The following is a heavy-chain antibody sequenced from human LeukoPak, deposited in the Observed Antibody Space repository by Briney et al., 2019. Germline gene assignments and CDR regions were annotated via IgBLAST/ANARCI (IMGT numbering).Heavy chain of an antibody. D-gene: IGHD3-22*01. CDR3: ARGYVVVPTTGYFDY. CDR1: GGSISSYY. CDR2: IYYSGST. V-gene: IGHV4-59*01. Sequence: SETLSLTCTVSGGSISSYYWSWIRQPPGKGLEWIGYIYYSGSTNYNPSLKSRVTISVDTSKNQFSLKLSSVTAADTAVYYCARGYVVVPTTGYFDYWGQGTLVTVSS. J-gene: IGHJ4*02.